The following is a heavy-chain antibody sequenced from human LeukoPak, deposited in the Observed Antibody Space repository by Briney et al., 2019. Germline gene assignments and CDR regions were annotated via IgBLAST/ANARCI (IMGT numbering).Heavy chain of an antibody. CDR1: GFTFSSYA. Sequence: PGGSLRLSCAASGFTFSSYAMHWVRQAPGKGLEWVAVISYDGSNKYYADSVKGRFTISRDNSKNTLYLQMNSLRAEDTAVYYCASNYYYMDVWGKGTTVTVSS. V-gene: IGHV3-30-3*01. CDR2: ISYDGSNK. CDR3: ASNYYYMDV. J-gene: IGHJ6*03.